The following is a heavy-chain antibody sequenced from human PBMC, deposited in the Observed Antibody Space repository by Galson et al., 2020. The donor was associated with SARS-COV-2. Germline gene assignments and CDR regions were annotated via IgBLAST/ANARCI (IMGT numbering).Heavy chain of an antibody. D-gene: IGHD3-16*02. V-gene: IGHV1-18*01. CDR1: GYSFNSYG. CDR3: ARDGSYIWGSYRFTGTAFDI. J-gene: IGHJ3*02. Sequence: ASVKVSCEASGYSFNSYGISWVRQAPGQGLEWMGWISVYDDNTNYVQKLQGRVTMTTDTSTSTAYMELRSLTSDDTAVYYCARDGSYIWGSYRFTGTAFDIWGQGTMVTVSS. CDR2: ISVYDDNT.